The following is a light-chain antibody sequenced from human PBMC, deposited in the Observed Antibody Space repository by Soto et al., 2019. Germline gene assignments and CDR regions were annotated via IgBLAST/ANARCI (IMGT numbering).Light chain of an antibody. Sequence: EIVLTQSPGTLSLSPGERATLSCRASQSVSSSYLAWYQQKPGQAPRLLIYGASSRAIGIPDRFSGGGSGTDFTLTITRLEPEDFAVYYCQQYGSSPPITFGQGTRLEIK. CDR1: QSVSSSY. CDR3: QQYGSSPPIT. J-gene: IGKJ5*01. V-gene: IGKV3-20*01. CDR2: GAS.